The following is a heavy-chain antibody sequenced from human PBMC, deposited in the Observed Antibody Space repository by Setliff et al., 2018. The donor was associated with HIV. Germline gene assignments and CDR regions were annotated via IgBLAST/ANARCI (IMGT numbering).Heavy chain of an antibody. J-gene: IGHJ6*02. V-gene: IGHV5-51*01. CDR1: GYSFISNW. CDR2: IYPRDSDT. CDR3: ARQKVVAGTAGLYYYYGVDV. Sequence: SLKISCKASGYSFISNWIGWVRQMPGKGLEWMGIIYPRDSDTRYSPSFQGQVTIPADKSISTAYLQWSSLKASDTAIYYCARQKVVAGTAGLYYYYGVDVWGQGTTVTVSS. D-gene: IGHD6-19*01.